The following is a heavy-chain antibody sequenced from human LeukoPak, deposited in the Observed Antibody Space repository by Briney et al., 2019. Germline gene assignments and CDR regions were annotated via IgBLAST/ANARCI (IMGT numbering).Heavy chain of an antibody. D-gene: IGHD4-17*01. CDR1: GVTFSSSW. J-gene: IGHJ4*02. V-gene: IGHV3-74*01. CDR2: INSDGSST. Sequence: GGSLRLSCAASGVTFSSSWMCSVRQAQGKGVVWVSRINSDGSSTSYADSVKGRFTISRDNAKNTLYLQMNSLRAEDTAVYYCGRDGFYCDYDYWGQGTLVTVSS. CDR3: GRDGFYCDYDY.